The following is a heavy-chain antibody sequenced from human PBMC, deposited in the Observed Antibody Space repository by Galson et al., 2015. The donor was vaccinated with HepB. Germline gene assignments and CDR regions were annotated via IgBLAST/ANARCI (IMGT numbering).Heavy chain of an antibody. CDR1: GFTFSRHG. J-gene: IGHJ6*03. Sequence: SLRLSCAASGFTFSRHGMHWVRQAPGKGLAWVALISYAGNNNYYADSVKGRFTVSRDNSKNTVFLQMDSLRVEDTAIYYCAKETLRWGTDFAYMDVWGKGTTVTVSS. CDR3: AKETLRWGTDFAYMDV. D-gene: IGHD3-16*01. CDR2: ISYAGNNN. V-gene: IGHV3-30*18.